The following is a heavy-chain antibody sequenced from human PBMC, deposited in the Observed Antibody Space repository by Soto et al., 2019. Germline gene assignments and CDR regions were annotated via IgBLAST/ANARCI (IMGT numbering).Heavy chain of an antibody. V-gene: IGHV3-7*01. CDR3: ARDETYYSGSAPV. J-gene: IGHJ4*02. CDR1: GFTFSSYD. CDR2: IKQDGSEK. Sequence: PGGSLRLSCAASGFTFSSYDMHWVRQATGKGLEWVANIKQDGSEKYYVDSVKGRFTISRDNAKNSLYLQMNSLRAEDTAVYYCARDETYYSGSAPVGGQGTLVTVSS. D-gene: IGHD3-10*01.